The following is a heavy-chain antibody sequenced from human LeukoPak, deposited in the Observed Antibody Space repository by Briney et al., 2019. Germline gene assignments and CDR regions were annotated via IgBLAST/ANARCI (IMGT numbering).Heavy chain of an antibody. V-gene: IGHV1-69*13. Sequence: GASVKVSCKASGGTFSSYAISWVRQAPGQGLEWMGGIIPTFGTANYAQKFQGRVTITADESTSTAYMELSSLRSEDTAVYYCAREKVGAPGESDYWGQGTLVTVSS. CDR2: IIPTFGTA. D-gene: IGHD1-26*01. CDR3: AREKVGAPGESDY. J-gene: IGHJ4*02. CDR1: GGTFSSYA.